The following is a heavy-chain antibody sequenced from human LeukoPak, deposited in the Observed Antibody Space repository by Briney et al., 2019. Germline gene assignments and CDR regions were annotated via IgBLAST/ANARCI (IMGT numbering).Heavy chain of an antibody. CDR3: ARDYGSGSYRFDY. Sequence: ASVKVSCKASGYTFTSYDVNWVRQATGQGLEWMGCMNPNSGNTDYAQKFQGRVTMTRNTSISTAYMELSSLRSEDTAVYYCARDYGSGSYRFDYWGQGTLVTVSS. CDR1: GYTFTSYD. V-gene: IGHV1-8*01. D-gene: IGHD3-10*01. J-gene: IGHJ4*02. CDR2: MNPNSGNT.